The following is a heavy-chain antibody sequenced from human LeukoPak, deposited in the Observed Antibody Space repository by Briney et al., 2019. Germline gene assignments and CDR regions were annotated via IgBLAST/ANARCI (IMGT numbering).Heavy chain of an antibody. Sequence: PSETLSLTCTVSGGSISSSSYYWGWIRQPPGKGLEWIGNIYYSGSTYYNPSLKSRVTISVDTSKNQFFLKLSSVTAADTAVYYCARGSYPGWYNGEFDYWGQGTLVTVSS. CDR1: GGSISSSSYY. CDR3: ARGSYPGWYNGEFDY. CDR2: IYYSGST. V-gene: IGHV4-39*07. D-gene: IGHD6-19*01. J-gene: IGHJ4*02.